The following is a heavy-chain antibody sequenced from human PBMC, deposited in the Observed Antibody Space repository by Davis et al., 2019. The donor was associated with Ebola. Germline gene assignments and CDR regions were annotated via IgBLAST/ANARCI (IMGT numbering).Heavy chain of an antibody. CDR1: GYTFTSYG. CDR3: ARGGDGYNPRYYFDY. J-gene: IGHJ4*02. CDR2: ISAYNGNT. Sequence: ASVKVSCKASGYTFTSYGISWVRQAPGQGLEWMGWISAYNGNTNYAQKLQGRVTMTTDTSTSTAYMELRSLRSDDTAVYYCARGGDGYNPRYYFDYWGQGTLVTVSS. D-gene: IGHD5-24*01. V-gene: IGHV1-18*01.